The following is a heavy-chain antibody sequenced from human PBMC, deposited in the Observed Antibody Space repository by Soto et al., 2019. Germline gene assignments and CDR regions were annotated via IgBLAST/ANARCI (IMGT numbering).Heavy chain of an antibody. V-gene: IGHV1-58*02. J-gene: IGHJ3*02. CDR1: GFTFTSSA. D-gene: IGHD3-10*01. Sequence: SVKVSCKASGFTFTSSAMQWVRQARGQRLEWIGWIVVGSGNTNYAQKFQERVTITRDMSTSTAYMELSSLRSEDTAVYYCAAHRQLLGDAFDIWGQGTMVTVSS. CDR2: IVVGSGNT. CDR3: AAHRQLLGDAFDI.